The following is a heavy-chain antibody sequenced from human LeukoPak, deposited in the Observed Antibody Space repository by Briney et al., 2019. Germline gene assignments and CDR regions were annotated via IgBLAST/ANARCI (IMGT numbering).Heavy chain of an antibody. CDR1: GFSFRGYT. D-gene: IGHD3-10*01. CDR3: AKPYYGSGTFDY. Sequence: PGGSLRLSCAASGFSFRGYTMHWVRQAPGKGLEWVSAISGSGGSTYYADSVKGRFTISRDNSKNTLYLQMNSLRAEDTAVYYCAKPYYGSGTFDYWGQGTLVTVSS. CDR2: ISGSGGST. V-gene: IGHV3-23*01. J-gene: IGHJ4*02.